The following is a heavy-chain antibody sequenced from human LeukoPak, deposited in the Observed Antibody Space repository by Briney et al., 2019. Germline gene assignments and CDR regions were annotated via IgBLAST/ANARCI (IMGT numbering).Heavy chain of an antibody. D-gene: IGHD4-11*01. CDR2: IIPIFGTA. CDR1: GGTFSSYA. V-gene: IGHV1-69*05. J-gene: IGHJ6*03. CDR3: ATTVPKYYYYYYMDV. Sequence: SVKVSCKASGGTFSSYAISWVRQAPGQGLEWMGRIIPIFGTANYAQKFQGRVTITTDESSSTAYMELSSLRSEDTAVYYCATTVPKYYYYYYMDVWGKGTTVTVSS.